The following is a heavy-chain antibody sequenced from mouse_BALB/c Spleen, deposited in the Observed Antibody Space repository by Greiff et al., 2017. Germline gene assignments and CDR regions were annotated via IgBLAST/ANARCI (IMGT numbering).Heavy chain of an antibody. CDR3: VRGERRENYFDY. D-gene: IGHD2-12*01. Sequence: VQLQQSGPGLVAPSQSLSITCTVSGFSLTSYDISWIRQPPGKGLEWLGVIWTGGGTNYNSAFMSRLSISKDNSKSQVFLKMNSLQTDDTAIYYCVRGERRENYFDYWGQGTTLTVSA. V-gene: IGHV2-9-2*01. J-gene: IGHJ2*01. CDR1: GFSLTSYD. CDR2: IWTGGGT.